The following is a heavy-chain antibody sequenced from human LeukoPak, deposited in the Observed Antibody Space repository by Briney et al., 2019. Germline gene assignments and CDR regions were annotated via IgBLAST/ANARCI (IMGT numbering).Heavy chain of an antibody. J-gene: IGHJ6*02. V-gene: IGHV1-18*01. Sequence: ASVKVSCKASGYTFTSYGISWVRQAPGQGLEWMGWISAYNGNTNYAQKLQGRVTMTTDTSTSTAYMELRSPRSDDTAVYYRARVVVVPAATEHYYGMDVWGQGTTVTVSS. CDR2: ISAYNGNT. CDR3: ARVVVVPAATEHYYGMDV. D-gene: IGHD2-2*01. CDR1: GYTFTSYG.